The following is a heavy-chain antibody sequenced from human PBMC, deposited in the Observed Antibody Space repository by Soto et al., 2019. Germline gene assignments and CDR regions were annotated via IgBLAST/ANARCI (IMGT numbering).Heavy chain of an antibody. J-gene: IGHJ6*02. D-gene: IGHD3-3*01. CDR2: IIPLCGTA. CDR1: GGTFSNNA. V-gene: IGHV1-69*15. Sequence: QVPLVQSGAEVKKPGSSVKVSCKASGGTFSNNAISWVRQAPGQGLEWMGTIIPLCGTANYAKKLQGRVTITADESTSTANLELSSLRYEDTAVHYCATSRIRYPSPGYYDGIYGMDVGSQGTTVTVSS. CDR3: ATSRIRYPSPGYYDGIYGMDV.